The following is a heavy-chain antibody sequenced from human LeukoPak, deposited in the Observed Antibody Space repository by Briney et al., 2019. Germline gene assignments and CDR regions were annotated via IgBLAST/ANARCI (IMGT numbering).Heavy chain of an antibody. J-gene: IGHJ4*02. CDR3: VRGLTYGDYINFGF. CDR1: GFIFSDFG. CDR2: IRYDESNT. Sequence: GGSLRLSCAASGFIFSDFGIHWVRQAPGKGLEWVAFIRYDESNTYYGDSVKGRFTISRDNSKNTVYLQMNSLRADDTAVYYCVRGLTYGDYINFGFWGQGTLVIVS. V-gene: IGHV3-30*02. D-gene: IGHD4-17*01.